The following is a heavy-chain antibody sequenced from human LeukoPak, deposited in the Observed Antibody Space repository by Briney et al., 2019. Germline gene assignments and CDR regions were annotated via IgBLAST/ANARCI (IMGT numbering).Heavy chain of an antibody. D-gene: IGHD2/OR15-2a*01. CDR2: IKQEGIER. V-gene: IGHV3-7*01. Sequence: GGSLRLSCAASGFPFRSYWMTWVRQAPGKGLEWVANIKQEGIERSYVDSVKGRFTISRDDAKNSLYLQMNSLRAEDTAVYFCARDFQNIATDFWGRGTPVTVSS. J-gene: IGHJ4*02. CDR3: ARDFQNIATDF. CDR1: GFPFRSYW.